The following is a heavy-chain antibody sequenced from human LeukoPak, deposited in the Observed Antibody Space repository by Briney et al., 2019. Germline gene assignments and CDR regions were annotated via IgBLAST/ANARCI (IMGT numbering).Heavy chain of an antibody. CDR3: ARGGTRGNSKWFDP. CDR2: IYTSGST. V-gene: IGHV4-4*07. J-gene: IGHJ5*02. D-gene: IGHD4-23*01. CDR1: GGSISSYY. Sequence: SSETLSLTCTVSGGSISSYYWSWIRQPAGKGLEWIGRIYTSGSTNYNPSLKSRVTMSVDTSKNQFSLKLSSVTAADTAVYYCARGGTRGNSKWFDPWGQGTLVTVSS.